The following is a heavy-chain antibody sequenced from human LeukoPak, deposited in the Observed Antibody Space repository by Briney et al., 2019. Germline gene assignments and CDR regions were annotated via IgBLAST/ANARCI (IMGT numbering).Heavy chain of an antibody. V-gene: IGHV3-15*01. Sequence: KAGGSLRLSCAASGFTFDDYGMSWVRQVPGKGLEWVGRIKSKTDGGTTDYAAPVKGRFTISRDDSKNTLYLQMNSLKTEDTAVYYCTTKREVRGVISYYYYYMDVWGKGTTVTISS. CDR2: IKSKTDGGTT. D-gene: IGHD3-10*01. CDR3: TTKREVRGVISYYYYYMDV. J-gene: IGHJ6*03. CDR1: GFTFDDYG.